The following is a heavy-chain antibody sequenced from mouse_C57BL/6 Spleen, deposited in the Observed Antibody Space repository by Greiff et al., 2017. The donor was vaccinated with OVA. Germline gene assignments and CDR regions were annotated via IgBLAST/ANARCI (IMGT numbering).Heavy chain of an antibody. CDR2: IYPGDGDT. CDR3: ARLDTTVVPYYMDY. D-gene: IGHD1-1*01. CDR1: GYAFSSSW. J-gene: IGHJ2*01. Sequence: QVQLQQSGPGLVKPGASVKISCTASGYAFSSSWMNWVQQRPGKGLEWIGRIYPGDGDTNSNGKVKGKATLTADKSSSTAYMQLSSLTSEDSAVYLCARLDTTVVPYYMDYWGQGTTLTVSS. V-gene: IGHV1-82*01.